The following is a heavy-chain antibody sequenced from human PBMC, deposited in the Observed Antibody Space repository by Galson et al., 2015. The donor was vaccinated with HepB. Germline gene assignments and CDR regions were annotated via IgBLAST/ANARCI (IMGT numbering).Heavy chain of an antibody. D-gene: IGHD4-17*01. V-gene: IGHV1-69*13. CDR2: IIPIFGTA. Sequence: SVKVSYKASGGTFSSYAISWVRQAPGQGLEWMGGIIPIFGTANYAQKFQGRVTITADESTSTAYMELSSLRSEDTAVYYCARGRDYGDYGSKDYWGQGTLVTVSS. CDR3: ARGRDYGDYGSKDY. J-gene: IGHJ4*02. CDR1: GGTFSSYA.